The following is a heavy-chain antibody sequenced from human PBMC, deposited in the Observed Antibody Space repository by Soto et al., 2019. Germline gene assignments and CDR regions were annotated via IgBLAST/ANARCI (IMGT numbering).Heavy chain of an antibody. Sequence: PGGSLRLSCAASGFTFSSYSMNWVRQAPGKGLEWVSSISSSSSYIYYADSVKGRFTTSRDNAKNSLYLQMNSLRAEDTAVYYCATLILTGYYYYGMDVWGQGTTVTVSS. CDR1: GFTFSSYS. D-gene: IGHD3-9*01. CDR3: ATLILTGYYYYGMDV. V-gene: IGHV3-21*01. CDR2: ISSSSSYI. J-gene: IGHJ6*02.